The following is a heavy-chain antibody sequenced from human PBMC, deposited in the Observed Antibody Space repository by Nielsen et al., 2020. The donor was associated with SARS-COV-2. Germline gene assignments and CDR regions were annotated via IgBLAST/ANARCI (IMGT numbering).Heavy chain of an antibody. CDR3: ARATPFYDMAVAGQNKYYYYYMDV. J-gene: IGHJ6*03. CDR2: INPNSGGT. V-gene: IGHV1-2*06. D-gene: IGHD6-19*01. Sequence: WVRQAPGQGLEWMGRINPNSGGTNYAQKFQGRVTMTRDTSISTAYMELSRLRSDDTAVYYCARATPFYDMAVAGQNKYYYYYMDVWGKGTTVTVSS.